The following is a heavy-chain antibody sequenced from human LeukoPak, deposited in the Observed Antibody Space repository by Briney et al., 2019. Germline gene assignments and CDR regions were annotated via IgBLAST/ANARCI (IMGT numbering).Heavy chain of an antibody. V-gene: IGHV4-34*01. CDR1: GGSFSGYY. CDR3: ARRDFWSGYYNY. J-gene: IGHJ4*02. D-gene: IGHD3-3*01. CDR2: INHSGST. Sequence: PSETLSLTCAVYGGSFSGYYWSWIRQPPGKGLVWIGEINHSGSTNYNPSLKSRVTISGDTSKNQFSLKLNSVTAADTAVYYCARRDFWSGYYNYWGQGTLVTVSS.